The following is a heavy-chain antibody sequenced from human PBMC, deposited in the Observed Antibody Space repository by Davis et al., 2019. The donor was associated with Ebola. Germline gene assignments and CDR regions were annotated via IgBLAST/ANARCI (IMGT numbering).Heavy chain of an antibody. CDR3: ARGYSSSWYSPYYYYYGMDV. V-gene: IGHV1-2*04. D-gene: IGHD6-13*01. Sequence: ASVTVSCKASGYTFTGYYMHWVRQAPGQGLEWMGWINPNSGGTNYAQKFQGWVTMTRDTSISTAYMELSRLRSDDTAVYYCARGYSSSWYSPYYYYYGMDVWGQGTTVTVSS. CDR2: INPNSGGT. CDR1: GYTFTGYY. J-gene: IGHJ6*02.